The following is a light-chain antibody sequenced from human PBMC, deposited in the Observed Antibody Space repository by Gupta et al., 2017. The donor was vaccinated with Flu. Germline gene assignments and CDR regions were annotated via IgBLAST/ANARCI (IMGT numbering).Light chain of an antibody. Sequence: VTPGEPASTSCRSSQSLLYRNGYNYLAWYLQKPGRSPQLLIYLGSSRASGVPDRFSGSGSGTDFTLEISRVEAEDVGFYYCMQALQTPWAFGQGTKVEIK. J-gene: IGKJ1*01. V-gene: IGKV2-28*01. CDR1: QSLLYRNGYNY. CDR2: LGS. CDR3: MQALQTPWA.